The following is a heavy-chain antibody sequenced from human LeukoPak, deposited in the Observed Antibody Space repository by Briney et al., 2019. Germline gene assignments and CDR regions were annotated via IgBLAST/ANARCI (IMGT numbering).Heavy chain of an antibody. J-gene: IGHJ4*02. CDR1: GYTFTGYY. D-gene: IGHD1-26*01. CDR2: INPNSGGT. CDR3: AKVPISGSYSW. Sequence: GASVRVSCKASGYTFTGYYMHWVRQAPGQGLEWMGWINPNSGGTNYAQKFQGRVTVTRDTSISTAYMELSRLRSDDTAVYYCAKVPISGSYSWWGQGTLVTVSS. V-gene: IGHV1-2*02.